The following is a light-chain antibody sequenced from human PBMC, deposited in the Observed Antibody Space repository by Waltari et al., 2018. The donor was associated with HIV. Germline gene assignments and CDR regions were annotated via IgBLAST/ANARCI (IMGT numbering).Light chain of an antibody. CDR3: QQYGSSPLT. V-gene: IGKV3-20*01. Sequence: EIVLTQSPGTLSLSPGERATLSCRASQSVRNNYLVWYQKKPGQAPRLLIYGASSRATGFPDRFSGSGSGTDFTLTISRLEPDDFAMFYCQQYGSSPLTFGQGTRLEIK. CDR1: QSVRNNY. J-gene: IGKJ5*01. CDR2: GAS.